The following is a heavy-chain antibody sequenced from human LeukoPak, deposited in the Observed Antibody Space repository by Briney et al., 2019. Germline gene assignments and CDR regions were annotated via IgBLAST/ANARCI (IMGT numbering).Heavy chain of an antibody. CDR1: GFTFSTYA. CDR2: INNNGDST. Sequence: GSLRFSCGASGFTFSTYAMHWVRQAPGKGLEYVSTINNNGDSTFYANSVKGRFTVSRDNSRNTLYLQMGSLRAEDMAVYYCARDYYHDTSGYYYGADYWGQGTLVTGSS. V-gene: IGHV3-64*01. D-gene: IGHD3-22*01. J-gene: IGHJ4*02. CDR3: ARDYYHDTSGYYYGADY.